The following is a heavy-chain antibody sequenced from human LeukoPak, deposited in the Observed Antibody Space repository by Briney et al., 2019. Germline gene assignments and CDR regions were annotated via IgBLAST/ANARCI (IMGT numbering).Heavy chain of an antibody. D-gene: IGHD5-12*01. Sequence: SETLSLTCAVYGGSFSGYYWSWIRQPPGKGLEWIGEINHSGRTNYNPSLKSRVTISVDTSKNQFSLKLSSVTAADTAVYYCAKDIVATNRKYNWFDPWGQGTLVTVSS. CDR2: INHSGRT. J-gene: IGHJ5*02. V-gene: IGHV4-34*01. CDR1: GGSFSGYY. CDR3: AKDIVATNRKYNWFDP.